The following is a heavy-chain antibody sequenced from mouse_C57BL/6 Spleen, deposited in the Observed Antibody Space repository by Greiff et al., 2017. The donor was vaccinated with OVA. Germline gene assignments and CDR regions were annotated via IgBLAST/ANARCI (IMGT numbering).Heavy chain of an antibody. CDR3: ARGDDYGNYEFAY. CDR2: FHPYNDDT. Sequence: VKLMESGAELVKPGASVKMSCKASGYTFTTYPIEWMKQNHGKSLEWIGNFHPYNDDTKYNEKFKGKATLTVEKSSSTVYLELSRLTSDDSAVYYCARGDDYGNYEFAYWGQGTLVTVSA. D-gene: IGHD2-1*01. J-gene: IGHJ3*01. V-gene: IGHV1-47*01. CDR1: GYTFTTYP.